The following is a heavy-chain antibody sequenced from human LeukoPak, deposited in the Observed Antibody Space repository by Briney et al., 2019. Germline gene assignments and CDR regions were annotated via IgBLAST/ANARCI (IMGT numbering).Heavy chain of an antibody. Sequence: PGGSLRLSCAASGFTFSDYGMHWVRQGPGKGLEWVAVIWYDRSDKYYAESVKGRFTISRDNSKSTLFLEMNTLRAEDTAVYYCARALYSGRWYGMDVWGQGTTVTVSS. D-gene: IGHD6-13*01. J-gene: IGHJ6*02. CDR3: ARALYSGRWYGMDV. V-gene: IGHV3-33*01. CDR2: IWYDRSDK. CDR1: GFTFSDYG.